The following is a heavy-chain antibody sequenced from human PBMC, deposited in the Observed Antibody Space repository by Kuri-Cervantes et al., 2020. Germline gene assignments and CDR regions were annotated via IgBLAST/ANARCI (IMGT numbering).Heavy chain of an antibody. Sequence: SETLSLTCTVSGGSISSSSYYWGWIRQPPGKGLEWIGSIYYSGSTYYNPSLKSRVTISVDTSKNQLSLKLSSVTAADTAVYYCAREGAMIVVVTQGTPFDYWGQGTLVTVSS. CDR3: AREGAMIVVVTQGTPFDY. V-gene: IGHV4-39*02. J-gene: IGHJ4*02. CDR2: IYYSGST. D-gene: IGHD3-22*01. CDR1: GGSISSSSYY.